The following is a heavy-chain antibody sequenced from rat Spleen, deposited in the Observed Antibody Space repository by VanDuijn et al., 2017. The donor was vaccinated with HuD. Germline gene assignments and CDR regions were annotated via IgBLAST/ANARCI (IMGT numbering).Heavy chain of an antibody. CDR2: ISYGDRSGHSST. CDR1: GFTFSDYG. J-gene: IGHJ2*01. CDR3: ARHPLYDGYPHYFDY. D-gene: IGHD1-12*03. V-gene: IGHV5-29*01. Sequence: EVQLVESGGGLVQPGRSLKLSCAASGFTFSDYGMAWVRQGPTKGLEWVATISYGDRSGHSSTYYRDSVKGRFTISSDNAKSTLYLQMDSLRSEDTATYYCARHPLYDGYPHYFDYWGQGVMVTVSS.